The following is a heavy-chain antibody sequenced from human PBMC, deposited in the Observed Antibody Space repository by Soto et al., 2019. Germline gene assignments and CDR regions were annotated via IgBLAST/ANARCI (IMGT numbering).Heavy chain of an antibody. CDR2: IKPDGSEK. J-gene: IGHJ6*03. CDR3: AKILTGSRTRTYYYHMDV. D-gene: IGHD3-9*01. V-gene: IGHV3-7*01. CDR1: GFTFSSYW. Sequence: EVQLVESGGGLVQPGGSLRLSCAASGFTFSSYWMSWVRQAPGKGLEWVANIKPDGSEKYYVDSVKGRFTVSRDNAKNSLYLQMNSLRAEDTAVYYCAKILTGSRTRTYYYHMDVWGKGTTVTVSS.